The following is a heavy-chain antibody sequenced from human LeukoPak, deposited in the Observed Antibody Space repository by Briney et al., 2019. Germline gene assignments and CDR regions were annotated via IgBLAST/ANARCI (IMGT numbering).Heavy chain of an antibody. Sequence: SETLSLTCAVYGGSFSGYYWSWIRQPPGKGLEWIGEINHSGSTNYNPSLKSRVTISVDTSKNQFSLKLSSVTAADTAVYYCARVYDYVWGSYRPGNWFDPWGQGTLVTVSS. J-gene: IGHJ5*02. CDR2: INHSGST. CDR1: GGSFSGYY. D-gene: IGHD3-16*02. CDR3: ARVYDYVWGSYRPGNWFDP. V-gene: IGHV4-34*01.